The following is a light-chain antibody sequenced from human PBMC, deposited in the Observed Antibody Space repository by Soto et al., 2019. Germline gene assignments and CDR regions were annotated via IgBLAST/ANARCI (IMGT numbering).Light chain of an antibody. V-gene: IGKV1-5*03. CDR3: QQYHSYPLT. Sequence: DIQMTQSPSTLSASVGERVTITCRASQSISDWLAWYQQKPGKAPKLLIYKASNVESGVPSRFSGSGSGTEFTLTISSLQPDDVATYYCQQYHSYPLTFGQGTRLEIK. CDR1: QSISDW. J-gene: IGKJ5*01. CDR2: KAS.